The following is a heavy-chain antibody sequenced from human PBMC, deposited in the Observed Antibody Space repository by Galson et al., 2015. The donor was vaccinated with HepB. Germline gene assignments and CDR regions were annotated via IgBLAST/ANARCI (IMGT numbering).Heavy chain of an antibody. CDR1: GYTFTGYY. CDR2: INPNSGGT. Sequence: SVKVSCKASGYTFTGYYIHWVRQAPGQGLEWMGWINPNSGGTNYAQKFQGRVTMTGDTSVNTAYMELSRLRSDDTAVYYCASEVGSTRRVLYDYWGQGTLVTVSS. V-gene: IGHV1-2*02. D-gene: IGHD1-26*01. J-gene: IGHJ4*02. CDR3: ASEVGSTRRVLYDY.